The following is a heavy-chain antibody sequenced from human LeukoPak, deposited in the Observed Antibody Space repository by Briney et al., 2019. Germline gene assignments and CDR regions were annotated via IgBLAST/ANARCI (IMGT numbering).Heavy chain of an antibody. V-gene: IGHV4-61*02. CDR1: GGSLSSGRYY. CDR2: IYTSGST. Sequence: SETLSLTCTVSGGSLSSGRYYWSWIRQPAGKGLEWIGRIYTSGSTNYNPSLKSRVTISVDTSKNQFSLKLSSVTAADTAVYYCARALRYGSGSGETNYMDVWGKGTTVTISS. D-gene: IGHD3-10*01. CDR3: ARALRYGSGSGETNYMDV. J-gene: IGHJ6*03.